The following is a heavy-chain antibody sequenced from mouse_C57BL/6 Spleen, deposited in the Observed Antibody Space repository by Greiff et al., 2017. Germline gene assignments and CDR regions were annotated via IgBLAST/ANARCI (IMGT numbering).Heavy chain of an antibody. V-gene: IGHV1-53*01. CDR3: AVLLLRYD. CDR1: GYTFTSYW. D-gene: IGHD1-1*01. CDR2: INPSNGGT. Sequence: QVQLQQPGTELVKPGASVKLSCKASGYTFTSYWMNWVKQRPGQGLEWIGNINPSNGGTNYNEKFKSKATLTGDKSSRTAYIQLRSLTSEDSAVYYCAVLLLRYDWCQGTTLTVSS. J-gene: IGHJ2*01.